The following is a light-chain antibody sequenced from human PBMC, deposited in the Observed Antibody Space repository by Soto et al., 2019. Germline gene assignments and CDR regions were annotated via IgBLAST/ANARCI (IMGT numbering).Light chain of an antibody. V-gene: IGKV3D-15*01. CDR1: QSVSSD. J-gene: IGKJ2*01. CDR3: HHYSSWPPYT. CDR2: GAS. Sequence: EIVMTQSPDTLSVSPGERAALSCRTSQSVSSDLAWYQQKPGQAPRLLIYGASTRATGIPARFSSSGSGTEFSLTISSLQSEDFAVYYCHHYSSWPPYTFGQGIKLEIK.